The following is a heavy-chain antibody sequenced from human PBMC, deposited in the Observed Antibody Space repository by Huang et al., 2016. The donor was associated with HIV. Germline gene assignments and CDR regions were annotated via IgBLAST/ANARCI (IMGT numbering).Heavy chain of an antibody. CDR1: GFTFSNAW. CDR3: TTESESSGWTMDHDAFDI. CDR2: IKRKTDGGKT. D-gene: IGHD6-19*01. Sequence: EVQLVESGGGLVKPGGSLRLSCAASGFTFSNAWMSWVRQAPGKGLEGVGRIKRKTDGGKTDYAAPVKGRFTISRDDSKNTLYLQMNSLKTEDTAVYYCTTESESSGWTMDHDAFDIWGQGTMVTVSS. J-gene: IGHJ3*02. V-gene: IGHV3-15*01.